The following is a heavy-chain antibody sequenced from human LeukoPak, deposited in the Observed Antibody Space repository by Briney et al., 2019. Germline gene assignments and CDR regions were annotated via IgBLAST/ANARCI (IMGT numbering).Heavy chain of an antibody. J-gene: IGHJ4*02. CDR1: GFTFCNYW. CDR2: INSDGSSR. D-gene: IGHD6-13*01. CDR3: ASASSHRIAAGGDY. Sequence: GGSLRLSCAASGFTFCNYWMHWVRQAPGKGLVWVSRINSDGSSRNYADSVKGRFTISRDNAKNTLYLQMNSLRAEDTAVYHCASASSHRIAAGGDYWGQGTLVTVSS. V-gene: IGHV3-74*01.